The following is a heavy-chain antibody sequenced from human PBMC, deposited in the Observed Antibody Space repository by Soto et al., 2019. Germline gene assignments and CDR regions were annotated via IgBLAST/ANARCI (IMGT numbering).Heavy chain of an antibody. D-gene: IGHD3-10*01. CDR3: ARGVRGHYGKDV. V-gene: IGHV3-74*01. Sequence: EVQLVESGGGLVQPGGSLRLSCAASGFTFSNYWIHWVRQAPGMGLMWVSRINSDGSITNYADVVKGRFTISRDNAKNTLYLQMNSLRAEDTALYYCARGVRGHYGKDVWGQGTTVTVSS. J-gene: IGHJ6*02. CDR2: INSDGSIT. CDR1: GFTFSNYW.